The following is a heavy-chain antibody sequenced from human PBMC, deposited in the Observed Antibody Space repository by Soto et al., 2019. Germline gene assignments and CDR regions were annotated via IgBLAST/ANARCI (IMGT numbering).Heavy chain of an antibody. J-gene: IGHJ4*02. CDR3: AKELGYCSSTSCYTEIFDY. CDR1: GFTFSSYA. CDR2: ISGSGGST. Sequence: VGSLRLSCAASGFTFSSYAMSWVRQAPGKGLEWVSAISGSGGSTYYADSVKGRFTISRDNSKNTMYLQMNSLRAEDTAVYYCAKELGYCSSTSCYTEIFDYWGQGTLVTVS. D-gene: IGHD2-2*02. V-gene: IGHV3-23*01.